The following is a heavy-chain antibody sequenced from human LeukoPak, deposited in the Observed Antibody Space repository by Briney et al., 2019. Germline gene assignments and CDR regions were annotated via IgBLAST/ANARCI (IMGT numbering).Heavy chain of an antibody. CDR2: IYYSGST. Sequence: SETLSLTCTVSGGSISSYYWSWIRQPPGKGLEWIGYIYYSGSTNYNPSLKSRVTISVDTSKNQFSLKLSSVTAADTAVYYCARDYWVAAAGTTVWFGPWGQGTLVTVSS. D-gene: IGHD6-13*01. J-gene: IGHJ5*02. CDR3: ARDYWVAAAGTTVWFGP. V-gene: IGHV4-59*01. CDR1: GGSISSYY.